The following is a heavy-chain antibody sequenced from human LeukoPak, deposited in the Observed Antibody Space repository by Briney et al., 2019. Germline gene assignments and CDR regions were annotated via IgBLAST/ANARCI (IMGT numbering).Heavy chain of an antibody. CDR1: GFTFSSYE. Sequence: PGGSLRLSCAASGFTFSSYEMNCVRQAPGKGLEWVSYIRGSGNTTYYADSVKGRFTISRDNAKNSLYLQLNSLRAEDTAVYYCARGTLRSGYYVYYFDYWGQGTLVTVSS. CDR3: ARGTLRSGYYVYYFDY. V-gene: IGHV3-48*03. CDR2: IRGSGNTT. D-gene: IGHD3-22*01. J-gene: IGHJ4*02.